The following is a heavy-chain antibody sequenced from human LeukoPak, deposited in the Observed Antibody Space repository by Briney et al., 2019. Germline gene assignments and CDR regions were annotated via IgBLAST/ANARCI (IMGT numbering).Heavy chain of an antibody. D-gene: IGHD3-9*01. CDR2: ISSSSSYI. Sequence: PGGSLRLSCAASGFTFSSYSMNWVRQAPGKGLEWVSSISSSSSYIYYADSVKGRFTISRDNAKNSLYLQMNSLRAEDTAVYYCARVLRYFDWSYYYYGMDVWGQGTTVTVSS. CDR3: ARVLRYFDWSYYYYGMDV. J-gene: IGHJ6*02. CDR1: GFTFSSYS. V-gene: IGHV3-21*01.